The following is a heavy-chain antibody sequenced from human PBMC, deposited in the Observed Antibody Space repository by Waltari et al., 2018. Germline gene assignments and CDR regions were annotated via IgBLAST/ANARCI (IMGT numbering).Heavy chain of an antibody. V-gene: IGHV1-18*04. CDR2: ISTYNGNT. Sequence: QVHLVQSGGEVKKPGASVKVSCKASNYTFINYGISWVRQAPGQGLEWMGWISTYNGNTNQAQNFQGRLTMTTDTSTNTAYMELRTLISDDTAVYYCARESSGWFGIDVWGQGTTVTVSS. J-gene: IGHJ6*02. CDR3: ARESSGWFGIDV. D-gene: IGHD6-19*01. CDR1: NYTFINYG.